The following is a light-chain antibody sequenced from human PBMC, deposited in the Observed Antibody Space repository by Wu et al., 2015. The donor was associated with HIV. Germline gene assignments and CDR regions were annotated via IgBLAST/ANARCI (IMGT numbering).Light chain of an antibody. CDR1: QSTRIF. J-gene: IGKJ1*01. Sequence: IQMTQSPSSLSASVGDRVTITCRASQSTRIFLNWYQQKPGKAPKLLIYGASNLQTGVPSRFSGSGSGTDFTLTISSLQPDDFATYYCQQSSVIPRTFGQGTKVEIK. V-gene: IGKV1-39*01. CDR2: GAS. CDR3: QQSSVIPRT.